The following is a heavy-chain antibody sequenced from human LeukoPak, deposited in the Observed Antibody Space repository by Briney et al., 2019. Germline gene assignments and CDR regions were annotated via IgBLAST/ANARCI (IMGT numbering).Heavy chain of an antibody. CDR1: GFTFSSFG. J-gene: IGHJ4*02. CDR3: AKDRRDYGDYGLDY. CDR2: IRHHGMNE. D-gene: IGHD4-17*01. V-gene: IGHV3-30*02. Sequence: GGSLRLSCAASGFTFSSFGMHWVRQTPTKGLEWVAFIRHHGMNESYVDSVKGRFTISRDNSKHTLCLQMNSLRVEDTAVYYCAKDRRDYGDYGLDYWGQGTLVTVS.